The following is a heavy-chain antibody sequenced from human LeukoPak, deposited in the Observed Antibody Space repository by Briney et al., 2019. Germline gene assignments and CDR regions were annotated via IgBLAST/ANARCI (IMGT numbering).Heavy chain of an antibody. Sequence: GGSLRLSCAASGFTFSSYSMTWVRQAPGKGLEWISYIGISSGNTKYADSVKGRFTISGDKAKNSVYLQMNSLRVEDTAVYYCARDTKYAFDNWGQGTLVTVSS. V-gene: IGHV3-48*01. CDR3: ARDTKYAFDN. CDR2: IGISSGNT. J-gene: IGHJ4*02. D-gene: IGHD2-2*01. CDR1: GFTFSSYS.